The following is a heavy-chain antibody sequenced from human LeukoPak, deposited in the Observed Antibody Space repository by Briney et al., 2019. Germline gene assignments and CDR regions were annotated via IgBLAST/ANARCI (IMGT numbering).Heavy chain of an antibody. CDR1: GGSISSYY. V-gene: IGHV4-59*01. D-gene: IGHD6-13*01. Sequence: SETLSLTCTVSGGSISSYYWSWIRQPPGKGLEWIGYIYYSGSTNYNPSLKSRVTISVDTSKNQFSLKLSSVTAADTAVYYCARGGYSSSWSWFDPWGQGTLVTVSS. CDR2: IYYSGST. J-gene: IGHJ5*02. CDR3: ARGGYSSSWSWFDP.